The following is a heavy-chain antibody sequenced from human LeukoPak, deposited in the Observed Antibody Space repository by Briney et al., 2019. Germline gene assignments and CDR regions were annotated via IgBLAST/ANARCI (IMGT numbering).Heavy chain of an antibody. CDR3: ARVDSTNWYEYRGYFDY. D-gene: IGHD1-20*01. V-gene: IGHV4-59*01. CDR2: IYYSGST. J-gene: IGHJ4*02. CDR1: GGSISSYY. Sequence: SETLSLTCTVSGGSISSYYWSWIRQPPGKGLEWIGYIYYSGSTSYNPSLKSRVTISVETSKNQFSLKLSSVTAADTAVYYCARVDSTNWYEYRGYFDYWGQGTLVTVSS.